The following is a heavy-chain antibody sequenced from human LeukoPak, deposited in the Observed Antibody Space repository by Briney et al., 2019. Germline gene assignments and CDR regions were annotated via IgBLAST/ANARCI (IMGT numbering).Heavy chain of an antibody. CDR2: IKSKTDGGTT. V-gene: IGHV3-15*01. CDR3: TTDTAVAVAGSNWFDP. J-gene: IGHJ5*02. CDR1: GFTFSNAW. D-gene: IGHD6-19*01. Sequence: PGGSLRLSCAASGFTFSNAWMSWVRQAPGKGLEWVGRIKSKTDGGTTDYAAPVKGRFIISRDDSKNTLYLQMNSLKTEDTAVYYCTTDTAVAVAGSNWFDPWGQGTLVTVSS.